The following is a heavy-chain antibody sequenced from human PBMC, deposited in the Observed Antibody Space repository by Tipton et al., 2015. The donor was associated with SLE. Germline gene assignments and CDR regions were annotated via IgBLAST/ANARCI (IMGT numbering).Heavy chain of an antibody. CDR3: ARASIAVAENDAFDI. CDR1: GGSISRYY. Sequence: PGLVKPSETLSLTCTVSGGSISRYYWNWIRQPPGKGLEWIGYIYYSGSTNYNPSLKSRVTISIDTSKNQFSLKLSSVTAADTAVYYCARASIAVAENDAFDIWGQGTMFTVSS. J-gene: IGHJ3*02. CDR2: IYYSGST. V-gene: IGHV4-59*12. D-gene: IGHD6-19*01.